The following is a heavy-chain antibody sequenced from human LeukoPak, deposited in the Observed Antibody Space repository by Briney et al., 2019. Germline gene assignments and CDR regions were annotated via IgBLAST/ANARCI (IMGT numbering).Heavy chain of an antibody. D-gene: IGHD1-26*01. CDR2: IYYSGST. CDR1: GGSISSSSYY. CDR3: AREGGSYDAFDI. J-gene: IGHJ3*02. V-gene: IGHV4-39*02. Sequence: PSETLSLTCTVSGGSISSSSYYWGWIRQPPGKGLEWIGSIYYSGSTYYNPSLKSRLTISVDTSKNQFSLQLSSVTAADTAEYYCAREGGSYDAFDIWGQGTMVTVSS.